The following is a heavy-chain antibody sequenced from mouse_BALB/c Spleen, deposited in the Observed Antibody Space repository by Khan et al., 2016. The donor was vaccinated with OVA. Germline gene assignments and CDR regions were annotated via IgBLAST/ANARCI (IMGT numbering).Heavy chain of an antibody. D-gene: IGHD3-2*02. V-gene: IGHV1S132*01. CDR3: AREEALYYFEY. CDR2: FILETDNT. CDR1: GYIFTNYW. Sequence: QMQLEESGAELVRPGASVKLSCKTSGYIFTNYWIHWVKQRSGQGLVGFARFILETDNTYYSEKLKDKATLTADKSSSTAYMQLSSLKSEDSAVYFCAREEALYYFEYWGQGTTLTVSS. J-gene: IGHJ2*01.